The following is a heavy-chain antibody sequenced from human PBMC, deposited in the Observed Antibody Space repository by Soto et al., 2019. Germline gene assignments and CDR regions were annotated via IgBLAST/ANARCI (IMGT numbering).Heavy chain of an antibody. CDR3: ARIGKMELRV. D-gene: IGHD1-7*01. J-gene: IGHJ4*02. V-gene: IGHV3-48*01. CDR2: ISSSSTI. CDR1: GFTFSSYS. Sequence: PGGSLRLSCAASGFTFSSYSVNWVRQAPGKGLEWVSYISSSSTIYYADSVKGRFTISRDNAKNSLYLQMNSLRAEDTAVYYCARIGKMELRVWGQGTLVTVSS.